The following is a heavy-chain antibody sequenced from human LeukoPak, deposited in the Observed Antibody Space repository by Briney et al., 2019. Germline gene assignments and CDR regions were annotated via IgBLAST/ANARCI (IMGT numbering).Heavy chain of an antibody. CDR3: ARESSYHYGY. CDR2: INHSGST. D-gene: IGHD4-17*01. J-gene: IGHJ4*02. CDR1: GGSFSGYY. V-gene: IGHV4-34*01. Sequence: SETLSLTCAVYGGSFSGYYWSWIRQPPGKGLEWIGEINHSGSTNHNPSLKSRVTISVDTSKNQFSLKLSSVTAADTAVYYCARESSYHYGYWGQGTLVTVSS.